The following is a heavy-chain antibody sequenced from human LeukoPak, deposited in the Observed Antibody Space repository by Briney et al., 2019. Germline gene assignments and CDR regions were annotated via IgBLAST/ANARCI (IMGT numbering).Heavy chain of an antibody. CDR3: ARGRGQQLGNFDY. V-gene: IGHV4-39*07. J-gene: IGHJ4*02. CDR2: VYYSGST. D-gene: IGHD6-13*01. CDR1: GGSISSSSYY. Sequence: TSETLSLTCTVSGGSISSSSYYWGWIRQPPGKGLEWIGSVYYSGSTYQNPSLKSRVTMSVDTSKNQFSLKLSSVTAADTAVYYCARGRGQQLGNFDYWGQGTLVTVSS.